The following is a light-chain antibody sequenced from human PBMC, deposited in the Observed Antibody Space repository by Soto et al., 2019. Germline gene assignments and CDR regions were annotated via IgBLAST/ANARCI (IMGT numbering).Light chain of an antibody. CDR1: QNIGRW. CDR2: DAS. J-gene: IGKJ1*01. CDR3: QQYNSYRT. Sequence: DIQMTQSPSTLSASVGDRVTITCRASQNIGRWLAWYQQKPGKAPKLLIYDASSLESGVSSRFSGSGSGTEFTLTISSLQPDDLATYYCQQYNSYRTFGQGTKVDI. V-gene: IGKV1-5*01.